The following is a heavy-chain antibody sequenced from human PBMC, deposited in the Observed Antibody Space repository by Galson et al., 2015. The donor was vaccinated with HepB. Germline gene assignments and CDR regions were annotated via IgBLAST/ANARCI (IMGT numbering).Heavy chain of an antibody. D-gene: IGHD2-21*02. CDR3: ARGDIVVVTAILSKPYDY. CDR1: GYTFTSYH. Sequence: SVKVSCKASGYTFTSYHMHWVRQAPGQGLEWMGIINPSGGSTSYAQKFQGRVTMTRDTSTSTVYMELSSLRSEDTAVYYCARGDIVVVTAILSKPYDYWGQGTLVTVSS. J-gene: IGHJ4*02. V-gene: IGHV1-46*01. CDR2: INPSGGST.